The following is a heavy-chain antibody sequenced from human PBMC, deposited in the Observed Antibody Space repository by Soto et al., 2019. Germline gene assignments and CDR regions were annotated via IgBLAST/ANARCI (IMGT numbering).Heavy chain of an antibody. CDR3: AREGYSYDRLFDY. J-gene: IGHJ4*02. Sequence: PGGSLRLSCAASGFTFTSYSMNWVRQAPGKGLEWVSSISSSSSYIYYADSVKGRFTISRDNAKNSLYLQMNSLRAEDTAAYYCAREGYSYDRLFDYWGQGTLVTVSS. V-gene: IGHV3-21*01. CDR1: GFTFTSYS. CDR2: ISSSSSYI. D-gene: IGHD5-18*01.